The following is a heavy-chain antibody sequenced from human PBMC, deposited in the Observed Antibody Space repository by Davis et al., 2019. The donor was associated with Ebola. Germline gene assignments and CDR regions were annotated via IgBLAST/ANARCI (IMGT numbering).Heavy chain of an antibody. CDR1: GFTFSSYT. Sequence: GESLKISCAASGFTFSSYTMNWVRQAPGKGLEWVSTISDGSRNTHYADSVRGRFTISRDDSKGTVFLQMNALRAEDTALYYCTTRLVNHFDYWGQGTLVTVSS. V-gene: IGHV3-23*01. D-gene: IGHD6-19*01. J-gene: IGHJ4*02. CDR3: TTRLVNHFDY. CDR2: ISDGSRNT.